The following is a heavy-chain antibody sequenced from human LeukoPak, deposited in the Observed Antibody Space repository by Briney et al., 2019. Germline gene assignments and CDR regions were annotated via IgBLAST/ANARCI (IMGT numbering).Heavy chain of an antibody. J-gene: IGHJ4*02. Sequence: GGSLRLSCTTSGFPFRNYSKNWVRQAPGRGLQWVSAISASGRTTKYADPVKGRFTISRDNSRNTLYLHIDSLRPDDTALYFCAKDDAGFGEDFDSWGQGTLVIVSS. CDR3: AKDDAGFGEDFDS. CDR2: ISASGRTT. CDR1: GFPFRNYS. V-gene: IGHV3-23*01. D-gene: IGHD3-10*01.